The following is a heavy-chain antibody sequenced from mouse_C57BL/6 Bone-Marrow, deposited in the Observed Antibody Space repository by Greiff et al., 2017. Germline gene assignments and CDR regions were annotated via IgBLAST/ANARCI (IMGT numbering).Heavy chain of an antibody. D-gene: IGHD1-1*01. V-gene: IGHV14-4*01. CDR2: LDPENGDT. Sequence: EVQLQESGAELVRPGASVKLSCTASGFNIKDDYMHWVKQRPEQGLEWIGWLDPENGDTEYASKFQGKATITADPSSNTAYLQLSSLTSEDTAVYYCTPHYCGSSSAWFADWGQGTLVTVSA. CDR3: TPHYCGSSSAWFAD. CDR1: GFNIKDDY. J-gene: IGHJ3*01.